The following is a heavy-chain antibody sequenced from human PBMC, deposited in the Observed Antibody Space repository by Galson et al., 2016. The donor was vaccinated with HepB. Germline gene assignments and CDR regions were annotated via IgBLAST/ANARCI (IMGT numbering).Heavy chain of an antibody. Sequence: SLRLSCAASGFSFSTYGMHWVRQAPGKGLEWVAVIWYDGINKYYADSVKGRFTISRDSSKKTLYLQLNSLRAEDTAVYYCARDAIAYLYDDIVLMPAAGMDVWGQGTTVTVSS. CDR1: GFSFSTYG. CDR3: ARDAIAYLYDDIVLMPAAGMDV. V-gene: IGHV3-33*01. CDR2: IWYDGINK. J-gene: IGHJ6*02. D-gene: IGHD2-15*01.